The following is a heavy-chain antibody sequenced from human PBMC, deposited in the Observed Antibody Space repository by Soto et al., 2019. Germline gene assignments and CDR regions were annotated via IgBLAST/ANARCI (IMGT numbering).Heavy chain of an antibody. D-gene: IGHD3-22*01. J-gene: IGHJ4*02. CDR3: AKPRYYYVSNSYYHSHHADY. CDR1: GVPVISNS. V-gene: IGHV3-30-3*02. Sequence: GGALGLTHSFSGVPVISNSVDGVRQAPGKGLEWVAFISHDGNSTFYADSVKGRFSISRDNSKNTLFLQMNSLRTEDTAMFYCAKPRYYYVSNSYYHSHHADYWGLGILVTV. CDR2: ISHDGNST.